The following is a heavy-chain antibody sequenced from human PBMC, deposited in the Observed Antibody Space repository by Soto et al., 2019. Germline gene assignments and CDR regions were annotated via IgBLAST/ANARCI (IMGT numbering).Heavy chain of an antibody. CDR2: TIPIFGTA. J-gene: IGHJ4*02. CDR1: GGTFSSYA. V-gene: IGHV1-69*13. D-gene: IGHD2-15*01. Sequence: SVKVSCKASGGTFSSYAISWVRQAPGQGLEWMGGTIPIFGTANYAQKFQGRVTITADESTSTAYMELSSLRSEDTAVYYCAREIVVVVASYFDYWGQGTLVTVSS. CDR3: AREIVVVVASYFDY.